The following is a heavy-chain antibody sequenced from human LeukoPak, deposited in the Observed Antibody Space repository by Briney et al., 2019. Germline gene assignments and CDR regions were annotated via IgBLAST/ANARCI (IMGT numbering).Heavy chain of an antibody. CDR3: ARGWGVVVIRWFDP. V-gene: IGHV4-34*01. Sequence: SETLSLTCAVYGGSSSGYYCSWIRQPPGKGLEWIGEINHSGSTTYNPSLKSRVTISVDTSKNQFSLKLSSVTAADTAVYYCARGWGVVVIRWFDPWGQGTLVTVSS. CDR2: INHSGST. D-gene: IGHD3-22*01. CDR1: GGSSSGYY. J-gene: IGHJ5*02.